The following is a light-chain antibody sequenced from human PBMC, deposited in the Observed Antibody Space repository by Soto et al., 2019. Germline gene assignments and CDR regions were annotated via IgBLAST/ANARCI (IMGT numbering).Light chain of an antibody. J-gene: IGKJ1*01. CDR1: QSISSW. V-gene: IGKV1-5*01. Sequence: DIQMTQSPSTLSASVGDRVTITCRASQSISSWLAWYQQKPGKAPKLLIYDASSLESGVPSRFSGSGSGTEFTLTISSLQSEDFAVYYCQQYHSWPPRTSGQGTKVDIK. CDR3: QQYHSWPPRT. CDR2: DAS.